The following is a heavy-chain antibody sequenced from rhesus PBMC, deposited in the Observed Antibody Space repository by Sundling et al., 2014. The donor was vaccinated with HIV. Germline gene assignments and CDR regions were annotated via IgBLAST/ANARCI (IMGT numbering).Heavy chain of an antibody. D-gene: IGHD1-26*01. V-gene: IGHV4-106*01. J-gene: IGHJ4*01. Sequence: QVQLQESGPGLVKPSETLSLTCAVSGYSVSRVYFWTWIRQPPGKGLEWIGSIYGGGGNTYLKPSLESRVTLSVDPSKNQLSLRLTSVTAADTAVYYCASEAWNYGPNDYWGRGVLVTVSS. CDR3: ASEAWNYGPNDY. CDR1: GYSVSRVYF. CDR2: IYGGGGNT.